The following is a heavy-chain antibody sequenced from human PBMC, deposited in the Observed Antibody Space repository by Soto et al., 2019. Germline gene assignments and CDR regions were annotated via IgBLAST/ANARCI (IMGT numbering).Heavy chain of an antibody. J-gene: IGHJ6*02. CDR1: GYSFTSYW. CDR2: IDPSDSYT. V-gene: IGHV5-10-1*01. Sequence: GESLKISCKGSGYSFTSYWISWVRQMPGKGLEWMGRIDPSDSYTNYSPSFQGHVTISADKSISTAYLQWSSLKASDTAMYYCARSGVAARPYHYYGMDVWGQGTTVTVSS. CDR3: ARSGVAARPYHYYGMDV. D-gene: IGHD6-6*01.